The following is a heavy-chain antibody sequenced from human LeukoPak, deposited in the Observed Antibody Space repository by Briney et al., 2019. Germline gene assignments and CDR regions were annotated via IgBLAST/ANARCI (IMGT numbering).Heavy chain of an antibody. CDR2: VIPNNGGT. CDR3: ARGVLLQGRGAFDI. V-gene: IGHV1-2*02. CDR1: GYTFTVYY. D-gene: IGHD3-10*01. J-gene: IGHJ3*02. Sequence: ASVKVSCKASGYTFTVYYIHWLRQAPGQGLEWMGWVIPNNGGTNYAQNYQGRVTMTRDTSINTAYMELSSLTYDDTAVYYCARGVLLQGRGAFDIWGQGAMVTVSS.